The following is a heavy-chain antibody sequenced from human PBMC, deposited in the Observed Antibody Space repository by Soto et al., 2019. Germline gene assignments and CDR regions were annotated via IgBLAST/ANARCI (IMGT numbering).Heavy chain of an antibody. Sequence: LRLSCAASGFTFSDYYMTWIRQAPGKGLKWVSYISNRGSPTYAESVKGRFTVSRDNARNSVYLQMSSLRAEDTAFYYCAKMEYGLYHPDYWGLGTLVTVSS. D-gene: IGHD2-2*02. CDR3: AKMEYGLYHPDY. V-gene: IGHV3-11*01. J-gene: IGHJ4*02. CDR1: GFTFSDYY. CDR2: ISNRGSPT.